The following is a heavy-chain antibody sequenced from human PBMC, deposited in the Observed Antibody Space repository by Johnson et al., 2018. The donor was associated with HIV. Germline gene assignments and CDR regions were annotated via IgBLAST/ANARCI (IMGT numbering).Heavy chain of an antibody. CDR2: ISYDGTNE. D-gene: IGHD6-6*01. CDR3: ARVQIAARWSDALHF. J-gene: IGHJ3*01. CDR1: RFTFSSYA. V-gene: IGHV3-30*04. Sequence: QVQLVESGGGLVQPGRSLRLSCAASRFTFSSYALHWVRQAPGKGLEWVAVISYDGTNEYYAESVKARFTISRDNSKNTLYLVMNRLRPEDTAVYYCARVQIAARWSDALHFWGQGTKVTVSS.